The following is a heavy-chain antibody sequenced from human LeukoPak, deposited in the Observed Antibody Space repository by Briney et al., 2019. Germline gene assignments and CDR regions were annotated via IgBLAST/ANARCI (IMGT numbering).Heavy chain of an antibody. V-gene: IGHV3-23*01. J-gene: IGHJ4*02. CDR1: GFTFSSYW. CDR2: ISGSGGST. CDR3: AKAHHVLRYFDWPETYFDY. D-gene: IGHD3-9*01. Sequence: GGSLRLSCAASGFTFSSYWLTWVRQAPGKGLEWVSAISGSGGSTYYADSVKGRFTISRDNSKNTLYLQMNSLRAEDTAVYYCAKAHHVLRYFDWPETYFDYWGQGTLVTVSS.